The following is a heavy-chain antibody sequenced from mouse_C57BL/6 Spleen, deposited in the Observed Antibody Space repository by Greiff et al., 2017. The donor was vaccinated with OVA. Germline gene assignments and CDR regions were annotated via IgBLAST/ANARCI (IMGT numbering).Heavy chain of an antibody. CDR3: ARGTTVVGDAMDY. CDR2: VYPYNGGT. Sequence: EVQLQQSGPVLVKPGPSVKISCKASGFTFTDYYMHWVKQSHGKSLEWIGLVYPYNGGTSYNQKFKGKASLTVDTSYSTAYMEINSLTSDDSSVYYWARGTTVVGDAMDYWGQGTSVTVSS. J-gene: IGHJ4*01. CDR1: GFTFTDYY. D-gene: IGHD1-1*01. V-gene: IGHV1-36*01.